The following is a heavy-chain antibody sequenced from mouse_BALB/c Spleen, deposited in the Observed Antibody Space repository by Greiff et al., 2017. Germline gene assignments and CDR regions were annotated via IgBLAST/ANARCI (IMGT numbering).Heavy chain of an antibody. CDR3: ARVYGNFFYARDY. J-gene: IGHJ4*01. CDR1: GFTFHDYY. Sequence: EVQVVESGGGLVQPGGSLRLSCATSGFTFHDYYMSWVRQPPGKALEWLGFIRNKANGYTTEYSASVKGRFTISRDNSQSILYLQKNTLRAEDRATYYCARVYGNFFYARDYRCPGPSVTV. D-gene: IGHD2-1*01. CDR2: IRNKANGYTT. V-gene: IGHV7-3*02.